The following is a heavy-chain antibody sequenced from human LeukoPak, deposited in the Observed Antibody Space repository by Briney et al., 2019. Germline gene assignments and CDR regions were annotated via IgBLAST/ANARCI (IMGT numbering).Heavy chain of an antibody. J-gene: IGHJ4*02. CDR2: ISWNSGSI. V-gene: IGHV3-9*01. CDR3: AKDLYGDYGEYYFDY. Sequence: PGGSLRLSCAAPGFTFDDYAMHWVREAPGKGLEWVSGISWNSGSIGYADSVKGRFTISRDNAKNSLYLQMNSLRAEDTALYYCAKDLYGDYGEYYFDYWGQGTLVTVSS. D-gene: IGHD4-17*01. CDR1: GFTFDDYA.